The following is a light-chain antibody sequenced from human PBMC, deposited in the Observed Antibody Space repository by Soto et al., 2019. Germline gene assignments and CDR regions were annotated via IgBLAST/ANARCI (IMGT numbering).Light chain of an antibody. J-gene: IGKJ3*01. V-gene: IGKV1-8*01. CDR2: AAS. CDR1: QGISSY. Sequence: AIRMTQSPSSFSASTGDRVTITCRASQGISSYLACYQQKPRKAPKPLIYAASTLQSGVLSRFSGSGSGTDFTLTISCPQSEDFATYYCQQYYSYPFTFGPGTKVDIK. CDR3: QQYYSYPFT.